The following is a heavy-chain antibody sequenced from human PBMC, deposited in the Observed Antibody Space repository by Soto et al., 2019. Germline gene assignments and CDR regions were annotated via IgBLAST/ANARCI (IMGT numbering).Heavy chain of an antibody. CDR3: ARGSTVVTPSTFGSLDY. V-gene: IGHV1-69*13. CDR1: GGTFSSYA. Sequence: SVKVSCKASGGTFSSYAISWVRQAPGQGLEWMGGIIPIFGTANYAQKFQGRVTITADESTSTAYMELSSLRSEDTAVYYCARGSTVVTPSTFGSLDYWGQGTLVTVSS. D-gene: IGHD4-17*01. J-gene: IGHJ4*02. CDR2: IIPIFGTA.